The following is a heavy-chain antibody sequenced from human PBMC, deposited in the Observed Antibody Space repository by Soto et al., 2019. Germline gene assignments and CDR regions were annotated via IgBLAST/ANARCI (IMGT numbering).Heavy chain of an antibody. V-gene: IGHV3-33*01. Sequence: QVQLVESGGGVVQPGRSLRLSCAASGFTFSSYGMHWVRQAPGKGLEWVAVIWYDGTNKYYADSVKGRFTISRDNPKNTLYLQMNSLRAEDTAVYYCARGAVAGYYCYGMDVWGQGTTVTVSS. J-gene: IGHJ6*02. CDR2: IWYDGTNK. CDR1: GFTFSSYG. CDR3: ARGAVAGYYCYGMDV. D-gene: IGHD6-19*01.